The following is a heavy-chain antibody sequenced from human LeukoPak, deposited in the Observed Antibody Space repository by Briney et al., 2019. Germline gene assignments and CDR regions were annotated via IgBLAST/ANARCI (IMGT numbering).Heavy chain of an antibody. V-gene: IGHV1-18*01. Sequence: ASVKVSCKASGYTFTSYGISWVRQAPGQGLEWMGWISAYNGNTNYAQKLQGRVTMTTDTPTSTAYMELRSLRSDDTAVYYCARVGASSGWYYYYGMDVWGQGTTVTVSS. CDR3: ARVGASSGWYYYYGMDV. CDR1: GYTFTSYG. D-gene: IGHD6-19*01. J-gene: IGHJ6*02. CDR2: ISAYNGNT.